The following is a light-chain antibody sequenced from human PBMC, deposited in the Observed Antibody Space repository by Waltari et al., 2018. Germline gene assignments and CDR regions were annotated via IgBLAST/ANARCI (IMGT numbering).Light chain of an antibody. Sequence: ALPQPASVSGSPGQSITIYCTGTSSYGGRYEYVSWYQQHPGKAPKLIIYYVSKRPSGVSNRFSGSTSGYTASLTISGLQSEDEADYYCCSYTTTDTYVFGSGTKVTVL. V-gene: IGLV2-14*03. J-gene: IGLJ1*01. CDR2: YVS. CDR1: SSYGGRYEY. CDR3: CSYTTTDTYV.